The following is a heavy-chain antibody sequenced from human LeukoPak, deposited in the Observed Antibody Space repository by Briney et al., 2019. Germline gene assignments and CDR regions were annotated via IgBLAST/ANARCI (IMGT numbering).Heavy chain of an antibody. D-gene: IGHD2-2*01. V-gene: IGHV1-2*02. CDR2: INPNSGGT. CDR1: GYTFTSYY. CDR3: ARDRRGVPAAKDY. Sequence: ASVKVSCKASGYTFTSYYMHWVRQAPGQGLEWMGWINPNSGGTNYAQKFQGRVTMTRDTSISTAYMELSRLRSDDTAVYYCARDRRGVPAAKDYWGQGTLVTVSS. J-gene: IGHJ4*02.